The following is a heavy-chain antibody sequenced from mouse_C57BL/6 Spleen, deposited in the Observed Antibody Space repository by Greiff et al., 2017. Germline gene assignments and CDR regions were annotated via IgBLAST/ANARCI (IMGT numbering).Heavy chain of an antibody. D-gene: IGHD1-1*01. Sequence: EVKVEESGPGLVKPSQSLSLTCSVTGYSITSGYYWNWIRQFPGNKLEWMGYISYDGSNNYNPSLKNRISITRDTSKNQFFLKLNSVTTEDTATXYCARDYYGSGRFAYWGQGTLVTVSA. CDR2: ISYDGSN. CDR1: GYSITSGYY. CDR3: ARDYYGSGRFAY. J-gene: IGHJ3*01. V-gene: IGHV3-6*01.